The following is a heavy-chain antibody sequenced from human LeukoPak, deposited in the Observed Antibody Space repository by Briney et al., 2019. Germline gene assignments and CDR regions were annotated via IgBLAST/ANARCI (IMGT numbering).Heavy chain of an antibody. J-gene: IGHJ4*02. V-gene: IGHV4-4*02. CDR1: GGSISSSNW. CDR2: IYHSGST. CDR3: ARVSSGATTVDY. D-gene: IGHD1-26*01. Sequence: SETLSLTCAVSGGSISSSNWWSWVRQPPGKGLEWIGEIYHSGSTNYNPSLKSRVTISVDKSKNQFSLKLSFVTAADTAVYYCARVSSGATTVDYWGQGTLVTVSS.